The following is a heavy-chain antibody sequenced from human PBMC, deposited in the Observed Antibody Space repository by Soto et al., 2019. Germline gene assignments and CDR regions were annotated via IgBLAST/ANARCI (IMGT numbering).Heavy chain of an antibody. Sequence: GSLRLSCAASGFTVSSNYMSWVRQAPGKGLEWVSVIYSGGSTYYADSVKGRFTISRDNSKNTLYLQMNSLRAEDTAVYYCASEYSSSSYYYYYYMDVWGKGTTVTVSS. V-gene: IGHV3-66*01. D-gene: IGHD6-6*01. CDR3: ASEYSSSSYYYYYYMDV. J-gene: IGHJ6*03. CDR2: IYSGGST. CDR1: GFTVSSNY.